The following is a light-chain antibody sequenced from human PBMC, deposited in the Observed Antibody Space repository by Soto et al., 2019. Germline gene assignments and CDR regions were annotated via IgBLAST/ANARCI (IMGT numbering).Light chain of an antibody. CDR2: AAS. CDR3: QQYENLPIT. CDR1: QSVSGW. V-gene: IGKV1-5*01. Sequence: DLQMTHSPSTLSASVGDTVTVTCRASQSVSGWLAWYQQKPGEAPKLLIYAASTLQSGVPSRFSGSGSGTDFTFTISSLQPEDIATYYCQQYENLPITFGQGTRLEI. J-gene: IGKJ5*01.